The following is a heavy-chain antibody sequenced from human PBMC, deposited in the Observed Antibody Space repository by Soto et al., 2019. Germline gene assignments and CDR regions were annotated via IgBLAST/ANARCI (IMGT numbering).Heavy chain of an antibody. CDR3: AKARVRIEGANCFDY. Sequence: PVGSLRLSCVGSGFTFSNYGMHWVRQPPGKGLEWVALISDDGDKRYYADSVRGRLIISRDNSKDTLYLQMNSLGPDVTAVYFCAKARVRIEGANCFDYWGQGTPVTVSS. V-gene: IGHV3-30*18. J-gene: IGHJ4*02. CDR2: ISDDGDKR. CDR1: GFTFSNYG. D-gene: IGHD1-26*01.